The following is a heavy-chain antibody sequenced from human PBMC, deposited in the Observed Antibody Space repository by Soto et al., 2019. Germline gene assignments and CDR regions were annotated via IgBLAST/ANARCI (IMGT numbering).Heavy chain of an antibody. D-gene: IGHD3-22*01. J-gene: IGHJ3*02. Sequence: ASVKVSCKASGGTFSSYAISWVRQAPGQGLEWMGGIIPIFGTANYAQKFQGRVTITADESTSTAYMELSRLRSEDTAVYYCARHYYDSSGLNDAFDIWGQGTMVTVS. CDR1: GGTFSSYA. CDR2: IIPIFGTA. V-gene: IGHV1-69*13. CDR3: ARHYYDSSGLNDAFDI.